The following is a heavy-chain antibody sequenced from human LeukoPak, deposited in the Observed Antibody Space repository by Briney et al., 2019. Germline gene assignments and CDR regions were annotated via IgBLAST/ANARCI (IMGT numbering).Heavy chain of an antibody. CDR3: ARANWNGLYYFDY. CDR2: INPNSGGT. D-gene: IGHD1-1*01. CDR1: GYTFPGYY. V-gene: IGHV1-2*02. Sequence: GASVKVSCKASGYTFPGYYMHWVRQAPGQGLEWMGWINPNSGGTNYAQKFQGRVTMTRDTSISTAYMELSRLRSDDTAVYYCARANWNGLYYFDYWGQGTLVTVSS. J-gene: IGHJ4*02.